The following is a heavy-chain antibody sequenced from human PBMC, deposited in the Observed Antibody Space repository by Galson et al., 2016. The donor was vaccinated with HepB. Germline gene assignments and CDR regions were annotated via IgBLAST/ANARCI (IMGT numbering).Heavy chain of an antibody. CDR1: GFTFSPYN. V-gene: IGHV3-48*02. CDR2: ISDSGTNI. D-gene: IGHD5-12*01. CDR3: ARDVMGTWLYGFDL. J-gene: IGHJ3*01. Sequence: SLRLSCAASGFTFSPYNMNWVRQTPEKGLEWVSFISDSGTNIHYADSVKGRFTISRDNAENSLFLQMNSLRDEDTAMYYRARDVMGTWLYGFDLWGQGTMVTVSS.